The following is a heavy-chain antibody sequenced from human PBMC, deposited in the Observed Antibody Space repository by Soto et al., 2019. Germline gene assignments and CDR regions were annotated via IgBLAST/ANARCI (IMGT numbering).Heavy chain of an antibody. CDR2: ISGSGVST. D-gene: IGHD2-8*01. J-gene: IGHJ4*02. V-gene: IGHV3-23*01. Sequence: GGSLRLSCAASGFTFSNYALSWVRQAPGTGLEWVSTISGSGVSTYYADSVKGRFTISRDNSKITLYLQMNSLRAEDTAIYYCAKGFRGYCTLGVCQIFDSWGQGTLVTVSS. CDR1: GFTFSNYA. CDR3: AKGFRGYCTLGVCQIFDS.